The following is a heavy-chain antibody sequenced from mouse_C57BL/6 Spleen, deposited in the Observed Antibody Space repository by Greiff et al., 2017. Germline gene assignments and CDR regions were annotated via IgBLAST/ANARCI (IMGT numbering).Heavy chain of an antibody. Sequence: EVKLMESEGGLVQPGSSMKLSCTASGFTFSDYYMAWVRQVPEKGLEWVANINYDGSSTYYLDSLKSRFIISRDNAKNILYLQMSSLKSEDTATYYCARDTSTRYFDYWGQGTTLTVSS. D-gene: IGHD2-14*01. CDR3: ARDTSTRYFDY. J-gene: IGHJ2*01. V-gene: IGHV5-16*01. CDR1: GFTFSDYY. CDR2: INYDGSST.